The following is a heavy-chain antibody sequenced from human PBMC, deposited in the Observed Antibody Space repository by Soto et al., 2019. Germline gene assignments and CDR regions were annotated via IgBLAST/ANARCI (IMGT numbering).Heavy chain of an antibody. CDR2: ISGSGGST. CDR3: AKSDPSGSFNDY. Sequence: GGSLRLSCAASGFTFSSYAMGWVRRAPGKGLEWVSTISGSGGSTYYADSVKGRFTISRDSSKNTLYLQMNSLRAEDTAVYYCAKSDPSGSFNDYWGQGTLVTVPS. D-gene: IGHD6-25*01. V-gene: IGHV3-23*01. J-gene: IGHJ4*02. CDR1: GFTFSSYA.